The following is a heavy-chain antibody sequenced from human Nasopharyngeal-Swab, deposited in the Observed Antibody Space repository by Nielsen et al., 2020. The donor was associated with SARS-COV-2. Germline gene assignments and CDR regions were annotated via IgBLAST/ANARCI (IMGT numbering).Heavy chain of an antibody. J-gene: IGHJ3*02. CDR2: ISYDGSSK. D-gene: IGHD3-16*01. Sequence: GESLKISCAASGFTFSSYAMHWVRQAPGKGLEWVAVISYDGSSKYYADSVKGRFTISRDNSKNTLYLQMNSLRAEDTAVYYCARGGLGGGAFDIWGQGTMVTVSS. CDR1: GFTFSSYA. CDR3: ARGGLGGGAFDI. V-gene: IGHV3-30-3*01.